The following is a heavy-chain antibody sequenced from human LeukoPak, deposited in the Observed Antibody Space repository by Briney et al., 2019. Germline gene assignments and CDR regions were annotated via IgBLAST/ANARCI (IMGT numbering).Heavy chain of an antibody. V-gene: IGHV3-7*03. J-gene: IGHJ6*03. CDR3: ARGLAARDYYYMDV. Sequence: GGSLRLSCAASGFTFSRYWMSWVRQAPGKGLEWVANMKEDGSEKYYVDSVKGRFTISRDNAKNSLYLQMNSLRAEDTAVYYCARGLAARDYYYMDVWGKGTTVTISS. D-gene: IGHD6-13*01. CDR2: MKEDGSEK. CDR1: GFTFSRYW.